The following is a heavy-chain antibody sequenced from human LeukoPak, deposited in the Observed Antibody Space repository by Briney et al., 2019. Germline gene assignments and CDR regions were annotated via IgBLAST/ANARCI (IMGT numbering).Heavy chain of an antibody. CDR2: IQFNGSNGGT. J-gene: IGHJ1*01. CDR1: GGSITSYD. D-gene: IGHD2-21*02. Sequence: PSETLSLTCTVSGGSITSYDWSWIRQSPGMGLEWIGYIQFNGSNGGTNYNPSLKSRASISVDTSKNHFSLNLTSVTAADTAVYFYAYCGGDCYAAEYFQEWGQGTLVIVSS. V-gene: IGHV4-59*13. CDR3: AYCGGDCYAAEYFQE.